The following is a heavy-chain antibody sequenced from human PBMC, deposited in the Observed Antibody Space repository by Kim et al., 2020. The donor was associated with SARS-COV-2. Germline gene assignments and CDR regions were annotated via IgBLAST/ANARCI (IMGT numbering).Heavy chain of an antibody. CDR2: IYYSGSA. J-gene: IGHJ5*02. Sequence: SETLSLTCTVSGGSISSGDYYWSWIRQPPGKGLEWIGYIYYSGSAYYNPSLESRVSISVDSSKNQFSLRLSSVTAADTAVYYCASSPDHYDSSGYYGRWFDPWGQGTQVTVSS. CDR3: ASSPDHYDSSGYYGRWFDP. CDR1: GGSISSGDYY. D-gene: IGHD3-22*01. V-gene: IGHV4-30-4*01.